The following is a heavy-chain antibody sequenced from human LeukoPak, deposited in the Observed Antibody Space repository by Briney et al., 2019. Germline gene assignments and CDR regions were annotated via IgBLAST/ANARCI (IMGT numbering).Heavy chain of an antibody. CDR3: ARQTTYFGSGLGFDY. J-gene: IGHJ4*02. V-gene: IGHV5-51*01. D-gene: IGHD3-10*01. CDR2: IYPGDSDT. Sequence: GESLKISCKGSGYSFASYWIAWVRQMPGKGLEWMGIIYPGDSDTRYSPSFQGQVTISVDKSITTAYLQWSSLKASDTAMYYCARQTTYFGSGLGFDYWGQGTLVTVSS. CDR1: GYSFASYW.